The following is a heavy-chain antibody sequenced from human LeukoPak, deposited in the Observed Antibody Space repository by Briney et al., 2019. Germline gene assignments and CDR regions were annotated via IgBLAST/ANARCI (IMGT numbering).Heavy chain of an antibody. Sequence: GGSLRLSCAASGFTFSDCYMSWIRQAPGKGLEWVSYISSSGSTIYYADSVKGRFTISRDNAKNSLYLQMNSLRAEDTAVYYCARDADLYYYDSSGYKDYWGQGTLVTVSS. CDR1: GFTFSDCY. CDR3: ARDADLYYYDSSGYKDY. J-gene: IGHJ4*02. V-gene: IGHV3-11*01. D-gene: IGHD3-22*01. CDR2: ISSSGSTI.